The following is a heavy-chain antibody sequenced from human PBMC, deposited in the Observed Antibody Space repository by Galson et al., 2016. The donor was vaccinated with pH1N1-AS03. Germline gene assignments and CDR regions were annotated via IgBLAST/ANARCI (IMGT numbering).Heavy chain of an antibody. CDR3: AKDANYDFWSGHDAFDI. V-gene: IGHV1-69*06. J-gene: IGHJ3*02. D-gene: IGHD3-3*01. Sequence: SVKVSCKASGGTFSSYAISWVRQAPGQGLEWMGGIIAMFGTANYAQKVQGRVTITADKSTSTAYMELRSLRSEDTAGYYCAKDANYDFWSGHDAFDIWGQGTMVTVSS. CDR1: GGTFSSYA. CDR2: IIAMFGTA.